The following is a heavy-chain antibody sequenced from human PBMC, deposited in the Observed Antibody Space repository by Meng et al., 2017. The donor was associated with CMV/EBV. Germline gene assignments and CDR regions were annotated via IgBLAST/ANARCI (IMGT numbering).Heavy chain of an antibody. CDR2: IKWNGGST. D-gene: IGHD6-6*01. CDR3: ARGGIAARRGMDV. CDR1: GFTFDDYG. Sequence: GESLKISCAASGFTFDDYGMSWVRQAPGKGLEWVSGIKWNGGSTGYADSVKGRFTISRDNAKNSLYLQMNSLRAEDTALYYCARGGIAARRGMDVWGQGTTVTVSS. J-gene: IGHJ6*02. V-gene: IGHV3-20*04.